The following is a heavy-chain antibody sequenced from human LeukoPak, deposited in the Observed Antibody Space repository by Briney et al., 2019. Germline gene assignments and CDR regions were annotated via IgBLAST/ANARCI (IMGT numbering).Heavy chain of an antibody. CDR2: IYYSGST. J-gene: IGHJ4*02. V-gene: IGHV4-59*01. CDR1: GGSISSYY. D-gene: IGHD6-19*01. Sequence: PSETLSLTCTVSGGSISSYYWSWIRQPPGKGLEWIGYIYYSGSTNYNPSLKSRVTISVDTSKNQFSLKLSSVTAADTAVYCCARVGGVAVAGTSWSPFDYWGQGTLVTVSS. CDR3: ARVGGVAVAGTSWSPFDY.